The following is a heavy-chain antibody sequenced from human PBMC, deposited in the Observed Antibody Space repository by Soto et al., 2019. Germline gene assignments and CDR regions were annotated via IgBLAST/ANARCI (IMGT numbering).Heavy chain of an antibody. CDR2: INHSGST. CDR3: ARVGSRYQLQDFDY. D-gene: IGHD2-2*01. Sequence: PSETLSLTCAVYGGSFSGYYWTWIRQPPGKGLEWIGEINHSGSTNYNPSLKSRVTISVDTSKNQFSLKLSSVTAADTAVYYCARVGSRYQLQDFDYWGQGTLVTVSS. J-gene: IGHJ4*02. CDR1: GGSFSGYY. V-gene: IGHV4-34*01.